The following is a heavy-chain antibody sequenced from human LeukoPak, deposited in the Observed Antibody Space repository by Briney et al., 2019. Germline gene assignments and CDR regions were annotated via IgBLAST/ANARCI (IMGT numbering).Heavy chain of an antibody. V-gene: IGHV4-31*11. Sequence: SETLSLTCAVSGGSISSSNWWSWIRQHPGKGLEWIGYIYYSGSTYYNPSLKSRVTISVDTSKNQFSLKLSSVTAADTAVYYCARSAEPSGIAAAGTTPAFDYWGQGTLVTVSS. CDR3: ARSAEPSGIAAAGTTPAFDY. J-gene: IGHJ4*02. D-gene: IGHD6-13*01. CDR1: GGSISSSNW. CDR2: IYYSGST.